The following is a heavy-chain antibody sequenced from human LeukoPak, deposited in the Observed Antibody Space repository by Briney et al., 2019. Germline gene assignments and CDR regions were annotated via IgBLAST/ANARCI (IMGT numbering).Heavy chain of an antibody. J-gene: IGHJ5*02. V-gene: IGHV4-30-2*01. Sequence: PSQTLSLTCTVSGGSISSGGYYWSWIRQPPGKGLEWIGYIYHSGSTYYNPSLKSRVTISVDRSKNQFSLKLSSVTAADTAVYYCARDVVITFGGVIRVFDPWGRGTLVTVSS. CDR3: ARDVVITFGGVIRVFDP. CDR2: IYHSGST. CDR1: GGSISSGGYY. D-gene: IGHD3-16*01.